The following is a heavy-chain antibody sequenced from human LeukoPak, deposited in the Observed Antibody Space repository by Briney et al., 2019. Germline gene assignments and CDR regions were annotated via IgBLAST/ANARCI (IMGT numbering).Heavy chain of an antibody. J-gene: IGHJ4*02. CDR3: ARDTGLTETDDYVWGNYRYDSTGFDF. D-gene: IGHD3-16*02. CDR1: GFRFTSYS. V-gene: IGHV3-30*09. CDR2: TSFDGGNK. Sequence: PGGSLRLSRAASGFRFTSYSMTWVRQAPGKGLEWVALTSFDGGNKYYADSVKGRFAISRDNSKNTLYLQMNALRGDDTAVYYCARDTGLTETDDYVWGNYRYDSTGFDFWGQGTVVTVSS.